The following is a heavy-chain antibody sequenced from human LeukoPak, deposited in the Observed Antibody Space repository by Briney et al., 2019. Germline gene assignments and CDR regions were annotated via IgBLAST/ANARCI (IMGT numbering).Heavy chain of an antibody. CDR1: SGAISSYY. J-gene: IGHJ3*02. V-gene: IGHV4-59*08. CDR3: ARQDPYAFDI. CDR2: IYYSGST. Sequence: PSETLSLTCTVSSGAISSYYWSWIRQPPGKGLEWIGYIYYSGSTNYNPSLKSRVTISVDTSKNQFSLKLSSVTAADTAVYYCARQDPYAFDIWGQGTMVTVSS.